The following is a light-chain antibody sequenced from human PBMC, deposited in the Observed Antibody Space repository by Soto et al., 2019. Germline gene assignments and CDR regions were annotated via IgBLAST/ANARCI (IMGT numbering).Light chain of an antibody. Sequence: QSALTQPRSVSGSPGQSVTISCTGTSSDVGGYNYVSWYQQYPGKAPKLMIYDVSKRPSGVPDRFSGSKSGNTASLTISGLQAEDEADYYCCSDAGTARVFGGGTKLTVL. CDR1: SSDVGGYNY. CDR3: CSDAGTARV. V-gene: IGLV2-11*01. CDR2: DVS. J-gene: IGLJ3*02.